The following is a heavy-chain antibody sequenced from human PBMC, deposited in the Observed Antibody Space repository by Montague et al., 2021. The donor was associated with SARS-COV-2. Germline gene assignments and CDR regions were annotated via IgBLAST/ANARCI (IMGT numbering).Heavy chain of an antibody. CDR1: GFTFGSYD. CDR2: IATAGDT. J-gene: IGHJ6*02. V-gene: IGHV3-13*01. CDR3: ARAGAPITAAGNFYHYGMDV. Sequence: SLRLSCAASGFTFGSYDMHWVRQGTGKGLEWVSAIATAGDTYYAGSVTGRFTISRENAKNSLYLQMHSLRAGDTAVYYCARAGAPITAAGNFYHYGMDVWGQGTTVTVPS. D-gene: IGHD6-13*01.